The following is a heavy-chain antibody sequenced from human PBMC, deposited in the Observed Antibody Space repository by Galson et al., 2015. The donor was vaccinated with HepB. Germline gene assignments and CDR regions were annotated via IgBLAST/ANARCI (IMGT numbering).Heavy chain of an antibody. V-gene: IGHV1-69*13. CDR1: GGTFSSYA. J-gene: IGHJ6*02. CDR2: IIPIFGTA. Sequence: SVKVSCKASGGTFSSYAISWVRQAPGQGLEWMGGIIPIFGTANYAQKFQGRVTITADESTSTAYMELSSLRSEDTTVYYCASRGYCSGGSCYRGYYHGMDVWGQGTTVTVSS. D-gene: IGHD2-15*01. CDR3: ASRGYCSGGSCYRGYYHGMDV.